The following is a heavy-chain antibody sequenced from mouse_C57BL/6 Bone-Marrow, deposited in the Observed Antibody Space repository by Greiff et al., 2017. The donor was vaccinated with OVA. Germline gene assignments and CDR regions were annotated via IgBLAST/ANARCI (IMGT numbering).Heavy chain of an antibody. CDR3: VLLRAYYFDY. CDR1: GYSFTDYN. V-gene: IGHV1-39*01. J-gene: IGHJ2*01. CDR2: INPNYGTT. D-gene: IGHD1-1*01. Sequence: LVESGPELVKPGASVKISCKASGYSFTDYNMNWVKQSNGKSLEWIGVINPNYGTTSYNQKFKGKATLTVDQSSSTAYMQLNSLTSEDSAVCYCVLLRAYYFDYWGQGTTLTVSA.